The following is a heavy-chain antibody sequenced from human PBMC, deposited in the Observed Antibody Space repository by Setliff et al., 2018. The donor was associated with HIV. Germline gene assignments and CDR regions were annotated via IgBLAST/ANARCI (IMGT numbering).Heavy chain of an antibody. D-gene: IGHD3-3*01. CDR3: ARGVFDYDFWSGSGDYYYMDV. Sequence: PSETLSLTCTVSGGSMNSHYWSWIRQSPGRGLEWIGYIYYSVSTKYNPSLKSRVSMSIDTSKNQFSLKMSSVTAADTAVYYCARGVFDYDFWSGSGDYYYMDVWGKGTTVTVSS. J-gene: IGHJ6*03. CDR2: IYYSVST. CDR1: GGSMNSHY. V-gene: IGHV4-59*11.